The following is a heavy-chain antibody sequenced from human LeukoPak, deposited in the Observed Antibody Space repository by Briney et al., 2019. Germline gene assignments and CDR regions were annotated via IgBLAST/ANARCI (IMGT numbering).Heavy chain of an antibody. CDR1: GGSISSYY. CDR2: IYCSGST. Sequence: SETLSLTCTVSGGSISSYYWSWIRQPPGKGLEWIGYIYCSGSTNYNPSLKSRVTISVDTSKNQFSLKLSSVTAADTAVYYCARNYYDSSGYYIEAFDIWGQGTMVTVSS. CDR3: ARNYYDSSGYYIEAFDI. J-gene: IGHJ3*02. D-gene: IGHD3-22*01. V-gene: IGHV4-59*08.